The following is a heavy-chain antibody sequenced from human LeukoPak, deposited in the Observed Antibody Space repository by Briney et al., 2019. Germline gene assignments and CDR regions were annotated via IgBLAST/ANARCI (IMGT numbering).Heavy chain of an antibody. CDR2: MNPNSGNT. J-gene: IGHJ3*02. D-gene: IGHD1-26*01. V-gene: IGHV1-8*02. CDR3: ARNSGSYYGDAFDI. Sequence: RAPVKVSCKASGYTFTSYGISWVRQAPGQGLEWMGWMNPNSGNTGYAQKFQGRVTMTRNTSISTAYMELSSLRSEDTAVYYCARNSGSYYGDAFDIWGQGTMVTVSS. CDR1: GYTFTSYG.